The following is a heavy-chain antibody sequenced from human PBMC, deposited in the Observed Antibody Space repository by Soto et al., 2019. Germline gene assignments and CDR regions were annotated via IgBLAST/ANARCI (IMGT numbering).Heavy chain of an antibody. Sequence: SETLSLTCTVYSGSIKSFYCSWIRQPAGKGLEWIGRIHSSGTTNYNPSLKSRVTMSVDTSRNQFSLKLTSVTAADTAVYYCARDRIIGTSYSDYWGQGVLVTVSS. CDR3: ARDRIIGTSYSDY. V-gene: IGHV4-4*07. J-gene: IGHJ4*02. CDR1: SGSIKSFY. CDR2: IHSSGTT. D-gene: IGHD1-7*01.